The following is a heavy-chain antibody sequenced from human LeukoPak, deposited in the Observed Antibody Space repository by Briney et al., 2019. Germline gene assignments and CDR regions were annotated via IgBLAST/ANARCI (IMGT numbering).Heavy chain of an antibody. CDR3: ASGYDWGLY. J-gene: IGHJ4*02. CDR1: GYTFTGYY. CDR2: INPNSGGA. V-gene: IGHV1-2*02. Sequence: ASVKVSCKASGYTFTGYYMHWVRQAPGQGLEWMGWINPNSGGADYGQKYQGRVTMTRDTSISTAYMELSRLTSDGTAIYYGASGYDWGLYWGQGTLVTVSS. D-gene: IGHD5-12*01.